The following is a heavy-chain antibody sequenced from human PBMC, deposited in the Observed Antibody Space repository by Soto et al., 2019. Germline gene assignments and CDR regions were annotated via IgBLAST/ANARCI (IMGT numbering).Heavy chain of an antibody. CDR3: ARVPYSSSWYDY. J-gene: IGHJ4*02. Sequence: SETLSLTCTVSGGSISSYYWSWIRQPAGKGLEWIGRIYTSGSANYNPSLKSRVTMSVDTSKNQFSLKLSSVTAADTAVYYGARVPYSSSWYDYWGRGTLVTVSS. CDR2: IYTSGSA. D-gene: IGHD6-13*01. V-gene: IGHV4-4*07. CDR1: GGSISSYY.